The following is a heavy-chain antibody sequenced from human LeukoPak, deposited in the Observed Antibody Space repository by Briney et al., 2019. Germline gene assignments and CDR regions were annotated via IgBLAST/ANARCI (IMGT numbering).Heavy chain of an antibody. CDR2: ISGSGGST. D-gene: IGHD1-26*01. CDR1: GYTFSSYA. CDR3: AKVGAYIVGVPGHFDY. V-gene: IGHV3-23*01. Sequence: GGSLRLSCAASGYTFSSYAMSWVRQAPGKGLEWVSAISGSGGSTYYADSVKGRFTISRDNSKNTLYLQVNSLRAEDTAVYYCAKVGAYIVGVPGHFDYWGQGTLVTVSS. J-gene: IGHJ4*02.